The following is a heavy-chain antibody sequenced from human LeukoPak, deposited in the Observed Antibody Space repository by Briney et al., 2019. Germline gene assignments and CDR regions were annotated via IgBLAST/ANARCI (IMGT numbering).Heavy chain of an antibody. CDR1: GGSISSYY. D-gene: IGHD3-9*01. J-gene: IGHJ3*02. Sequence: PSETLSLTCTVSGGSISSYYWSWIRQPPGGGLEWIGYIYYSGSTNYNPSLKSRVTISVDTSKNQFSLKLSSVTAADTAVYYCARQITIFSNAFDIWGQGTMVTVSS. CDR2: IYYSGST. CDR3: ARQITIFSNAFDI. V-gene: IGHV4-59*08.